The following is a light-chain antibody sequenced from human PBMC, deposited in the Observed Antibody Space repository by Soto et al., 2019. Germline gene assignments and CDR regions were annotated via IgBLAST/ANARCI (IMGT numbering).Light chain of an antibody. CDR1: SSDIGGYTH. CDR2: DVS. CDR3: SSYTSVNLYV. J-gene: IGLJ1*01. Sequence: QSALTQPASVSGSPGQSISISCIGTSSDIGGYTHVSWYQQYAGKAPKLIIYDVSSRPSGVSYRFSGSKSGNTATLTISGLQAEDEADYYCSSYTSVNLYVFGTGTKLTVL. V-gene: IGLV2-14*01.